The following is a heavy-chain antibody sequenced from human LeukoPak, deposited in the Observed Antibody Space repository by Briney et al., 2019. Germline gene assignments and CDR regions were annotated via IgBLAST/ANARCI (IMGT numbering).Heavy chain of an antibody. CDR1: GFTFSSYS. J-gene: IGHJ6*02. D-gene: IGHD4-11*01. CDR3: ARGNFVSSRYGMDV. V-gene: IGHV3-48*01. CDR2: ISSSSSTI. Sequence: GGSLRLSCAASGFTFSSYSMNWVRQAPGKGLEWVSYISSSSSTIYYADSVKGRFTISRDNAKNSLYLQMNSLRAEDTAVYYCARGNFVSSRYGMDVWGQGTTVTVS.